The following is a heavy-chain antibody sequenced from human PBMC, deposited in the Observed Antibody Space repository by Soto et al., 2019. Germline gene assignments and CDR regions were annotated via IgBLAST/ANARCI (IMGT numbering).Heavy chain of an antibody. CDR3: ARTSGYGDYVEY. J-gene: IGHJ4*02. Sequence: PSETLSLTCTVSGGSISSYYWSWIRQPPGKGLEWIGYIYYSGSTNYNPSLKSRVTISVDTSKNQFSLKLSSVTAADTAVYYCARTSGYGDYVEYWGQGTLVTVSS. CDR1: GGSISSYY. D-gene: IGHD4-17*01. CDR2: IYYSGST. V-gene: IGHV4-59*01.